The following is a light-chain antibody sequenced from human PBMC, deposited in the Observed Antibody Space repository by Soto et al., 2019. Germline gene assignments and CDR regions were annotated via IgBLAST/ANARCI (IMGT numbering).Light chain of an antibody. J-gene: IGLJ1*01. CDR2: DVS. CDR3: GSYPRSRTRP. Sequence: QSALTQPASVSGTPGQSIASSCVGTSGDIGDYNYVSWYQQHPGKVPKVIMYDVSNRPSGVSYRFSGTKSGNTASQTVSGLQAEDKAYYYCGSYPRSRTRPFGPG. V-gene: IGLV2-14*01. CDR1: SGDIGDYNY.